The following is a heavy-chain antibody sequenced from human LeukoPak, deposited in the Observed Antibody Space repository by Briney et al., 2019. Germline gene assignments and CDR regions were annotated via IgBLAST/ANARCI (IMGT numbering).Heavy chain of an antibody. Sequence: PSETLSLTCTVSGDSISSYYWTWIRQSVGQGLEWIGRIYTSGSTSYNPSLKSRVTMSLDTSKNQFSLRLTSVTAADTAMYYCARGWGSSWYYFDYWGQGTLVTVSS. D-gene: IGHD6-13*01. V-gene: IGHV4-4*07. J-gene: IGHJ4*02. CDR1: GDSISSYY. CDR2: IYTSGST. CDR3: ARGWGSSWYYFDY.